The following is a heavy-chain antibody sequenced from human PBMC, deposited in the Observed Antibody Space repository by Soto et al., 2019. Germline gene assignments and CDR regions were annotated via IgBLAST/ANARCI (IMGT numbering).Heavy chain of an antibody. CDR3: AGWYYYDSSGYRNPPLFDY. V-gene: IGHV1-69*06. CDR2: IIPIFGTA. CDR1: GGTFSSYA. D-gene: IGHD3-22*01. J-gene: IGHJ4*02. Sequence: VSCKASGGTFSSYAISWVRQAPGQGLEWMGGIIPIFGTANYAQKFQGRVTITADKSTSTAYMELSSPRSEDTAVYYCAGWYYYDSSGYRNPPLFDYWGQGTLVTVSS.